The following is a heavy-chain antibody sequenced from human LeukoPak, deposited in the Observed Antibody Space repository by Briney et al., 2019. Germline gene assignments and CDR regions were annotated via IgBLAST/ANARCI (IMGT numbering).Heavy chain of an antibody. CDR3: AGLPHRSFLF. Sequence: SMKFSCKASGYGSTSYWVGWVRQMPGKGLEWMGIIYPGDSDTRYSPSFKGQVTISADKSISTAYLQWSSLKASDTAVYFCAGLPHRSFLFWGQGTLVTVSS. CDR2: IYPGDSDT. J-gene: IGHJ4*02. D-gene: IGHD2/OR15-2a*01. CDR1: GYGSTSYW. V-gene: IGHV5-51*01.